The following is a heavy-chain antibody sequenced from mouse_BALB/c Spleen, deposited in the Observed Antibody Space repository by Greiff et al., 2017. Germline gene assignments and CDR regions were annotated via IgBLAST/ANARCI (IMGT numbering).Heavy chain of an antibody. CDR1: GYTFTSYT. CDR3: ARPITTVVATDWYFDV. V-gene: IGHV1-4*02. D-gene: IGHD1-1*01. J-gene: IGHJ1*01. Sequence: VMLVESAAELARPGASVKMSCKASGYTFTSYTMHWVKQRPGQGLEWIGYINPSSGYTEYNQKFKDKTTLTADKSSSTAYMQLSSLTSEDSAVYYCARPITTVVATDWYFDVWGAGTTVTVSS. CDR2: INPSSGYT.